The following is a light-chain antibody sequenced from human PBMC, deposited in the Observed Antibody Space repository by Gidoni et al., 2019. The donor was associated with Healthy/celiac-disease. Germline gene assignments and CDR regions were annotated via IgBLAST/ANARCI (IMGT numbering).Light chain of an antibody. J-gene: IGLJ2*01. CDR2: GKN. Sequence: SSELTQDPAVSVASGQTVRITCQGDSLRSYYASWYQQKPGQAPVLVNYGKNNRPSGIPDRFSGSSSGNTASLTITGAQAEDEADYYCNSRDSSGNHLRVVFGGGTKLTVL. CDR1: SLRSYY. CDR3: NSRDSSGNHLRVV. V-gene: IGLV3-19*01.